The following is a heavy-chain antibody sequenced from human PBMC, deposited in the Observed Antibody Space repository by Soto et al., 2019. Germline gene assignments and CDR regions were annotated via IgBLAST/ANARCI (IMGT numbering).Heavy chain of an antibody. CDR3: ARVPDR. D-gene: IGHD2-2*01. Sequence: SETLCLTCAVSGGPISSGVCSWSWIRQPPGKGLEWIGYIYHSGSTYYNPSLKSRVTISVDRSKNQFSLKLSSVTAADTAVYYCARVPDRWGQGTLVTVSS. CDR2: IYHSGST. J-gene: IGHJ5*02. CDR1: GGPISSGVCS. V-gene: IGHV4-30-2*01.